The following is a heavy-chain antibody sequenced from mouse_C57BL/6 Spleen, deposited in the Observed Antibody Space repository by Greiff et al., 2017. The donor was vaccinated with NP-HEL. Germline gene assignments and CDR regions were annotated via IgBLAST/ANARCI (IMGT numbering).Heavy chain of an antibody. V-gene: IGHV1-53*01. CDR3: ASPYGYDGAWFAY. J-gene: IGHJ3*01. CDR1: GYTFTSYW. D-gene: IGHD2-2*01. CDR2: INPSNGGT. Sequence: VQLQQPGTELVKPGAPVKLPCKASGYTFTSYWMHWVKQRPGQGLEWIGNINPSNGGTNYNEKFKSKATLTVDKSPSTAYMQLSSLTSEDSAVYYCASPYGYDGAWFAYWGQGTLVTVSA.